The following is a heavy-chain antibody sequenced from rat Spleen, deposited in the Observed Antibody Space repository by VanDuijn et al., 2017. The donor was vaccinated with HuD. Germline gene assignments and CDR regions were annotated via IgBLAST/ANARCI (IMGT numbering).Heavy chain of an antibody. V-gene: IGHV2-4*01. D-gene: IGHD1-9*01. CDR2: ILSGGST. J-gene: IGHJ2*01. Sequence: QVQLKESGPGLVQPSQTLSLTCTVSGFSLTNNGVSWVRQPPGKDLEWIAAILSGGSTYYNSPLKSRLSISRDTSKSQVFLKMNSLQTEDTGTYYCTKETMGVTPLIDYWGQGVMVTVSS. CDR1: GFSLTNNG. CDR3: TKETMGVTPLIDY.